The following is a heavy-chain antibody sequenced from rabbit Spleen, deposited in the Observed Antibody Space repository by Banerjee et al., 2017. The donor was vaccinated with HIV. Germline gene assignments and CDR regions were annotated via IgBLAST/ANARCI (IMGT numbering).Heavy chain of an antibody. D-gene: IGHD4-1*01. CDR3: VREVAAKFNL. Sequence: EQLEESGGGLVKPEGSLTLTCKASGVSFSDKDVMCWVRQAPGKGLEWIACINTVTGKSVYASWAKGRFTISKTSSTTVTLQMTSLTAADTATYFCVREVAAKFNLWGPGTLVTVS. CDR1: GVSFSDKDV. CDR2: INTVTGKS. V-gene: IGHV1S45*01. J-gene: IGHJ4*01.